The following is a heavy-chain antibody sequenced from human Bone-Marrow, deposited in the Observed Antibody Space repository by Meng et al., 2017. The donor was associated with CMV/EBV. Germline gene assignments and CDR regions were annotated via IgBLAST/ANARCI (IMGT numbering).Heavy chain of an antibody. CDR2: LNWNGGST. V-gene: IGHV3-20*04. J-gene: IGHJ4*02. CDR1: GFTFDDYG. Sequence: GESLKISCAASGFTFDDYGMTWVRQVPGEGLEWVAGLNWNGGSTDYADSVKGRFTISRDNARNSLYLQMNSLRVEDTALYYCARDTRRPAYYFDYWGPGTLVTASS. CDR3: ARDTRRPAYYFDY.